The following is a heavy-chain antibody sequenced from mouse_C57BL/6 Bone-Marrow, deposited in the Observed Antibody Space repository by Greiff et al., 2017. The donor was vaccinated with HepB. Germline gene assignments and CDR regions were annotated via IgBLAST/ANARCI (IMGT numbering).Heavy chain of an antibody. Sequence: QVQLQQPGAELVKPGASVKLSCKASGYTFTSYWMQWVKQRPGQGLEWIGEIDPSDSYTNYNQKFKGKATLTVDTSSSTAYMQLSSLTSEDSAVYYCARFWEGDYFDYWGQGTTLTVSS. D-gene: IGHD4-1*01. CDR1: GYTFTSYW. V-gene: IGHV1-50*01. CDR3: ARFWEGDYFDY. CDR2: IDPSDSYT. J-gene: IGHJ2*01.